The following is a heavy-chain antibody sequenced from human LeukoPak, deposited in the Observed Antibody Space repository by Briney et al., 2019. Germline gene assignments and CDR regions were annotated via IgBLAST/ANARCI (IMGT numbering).Heavy chain of an antibody. J-gene: IGHJ3*02. V-gene: IGHV3-48*02. CDR1: GFTFSSYA. Sequence: GGSLRLSCAASGFTFSSYAMSWVRQAPGKGLEWVSYISSSSSTIYYADSVKGRFTISRDNAKNSLYLQMNSLRDEDTAVYYCAKDRVWFGDQHAFDIWGQGTMVTVSS. D-gene: IGHD3-10*01. CDR3: AKDRVWFGDQHAFDI. CDR2: ISSSSSTI.